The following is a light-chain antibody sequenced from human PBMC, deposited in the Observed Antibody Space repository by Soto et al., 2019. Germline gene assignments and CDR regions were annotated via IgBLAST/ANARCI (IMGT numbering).Light chain of an antibody. Sequence: QSVLTQPPSLSGTPGQRVTISCSGSNSNIGRYSVNWYQHFPVTAPKILIYSDDERPSGVPDRFSGSKSGTSASLAISGLQSEYEAEYYCAAWDDNLNGPLFGGGTQLTVL. CDR3: AAWDDNLNGPL. V-gene: IGLV1-44*01. CDR2: SDD. CDR1: NSNIGRYS. J-gene: IGLJ3*02.